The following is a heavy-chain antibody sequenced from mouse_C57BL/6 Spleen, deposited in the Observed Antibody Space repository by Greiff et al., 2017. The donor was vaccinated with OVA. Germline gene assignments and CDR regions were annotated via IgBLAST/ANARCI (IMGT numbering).Heavy chain of an antibody. CDR3: ARAYDYDGFAY. D-gene: IGHD2-4*01. V-gene: IGHV5-4*03. J-gene: IGHJ3*01. CDR1: GFTFSSYA. CDR2: ISDGGSYT. Sequence: EVKLVASGGGLVKPGGSLKLSCAASGFTFSSYAMSWVRQTPEKRLAWVATISDGGSYTYYPDNVKGQFTISRDNAKNNLYLQMSHLKSEDTAMYYCARAYDYDGFAYWGQGTLVTVSA.